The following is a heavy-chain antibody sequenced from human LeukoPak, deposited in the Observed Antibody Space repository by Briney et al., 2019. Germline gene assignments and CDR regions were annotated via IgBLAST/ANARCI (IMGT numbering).Heavy chain of an antibody. CDR3: AAADYGSGSYGI. J-gene: IGHJ4*02. D-gene: IGHD3-10*01. CDR1: GGSISDYF. V-gene: IGHV4-59*12. CDR2: VFYNGST. Sequence: PSETLSLTCTVSGGSISDYFWSWIRQPPGKGLEWVGYVFYNGSTNYNPSLKSRVTISIDTSKNQFSLKLSSVTAADTAVYYCAAADYGSGSYGIWGQGTLVTVSS.